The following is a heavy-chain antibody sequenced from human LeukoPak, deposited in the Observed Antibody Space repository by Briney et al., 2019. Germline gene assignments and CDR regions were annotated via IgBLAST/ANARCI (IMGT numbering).Heavy chain of an antibody. J-gene: IGHJ4*02. CDR3: SRYPPSEYRYVYFDY. CDR1: GFSCSTYN. V-gene: IGHV3-48*01. D-gene: IGHD5-18*01. CDR2: LTSCGRTI. Sequence: GPSLRFLCAASGFSCSTYNMNWVSHAPGKGLEGVSYLTSCGRTIYYAEFVKGRFTNYRHNAKDSLHLQMNSLKAEDAALYYGSRYPPSEYRYVYFDYWGQGNLVTVSS.